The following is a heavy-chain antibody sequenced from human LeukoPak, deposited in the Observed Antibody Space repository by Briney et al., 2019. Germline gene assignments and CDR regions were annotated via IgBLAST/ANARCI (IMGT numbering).Heavy chain of an antibody. CDR3: ASPSGSYFLKAECFQH. D-gene: IGHD1-26*01. J-gene: IGHJ1*01. CDR2: ISSSSSYI. CDR1: GFTFSSYS. Sequence: GGSLRLSCAASGFTFSSYSMNWVRQAPGKGLEWVSSISSSSSYIYYADSVKGRFTISRDNAKNSLYLQMNSLRAEDTAVYYCASPSGSYFLKAECFQHWGQGTLVTVSS. V-gene: IGHV3-21*01.